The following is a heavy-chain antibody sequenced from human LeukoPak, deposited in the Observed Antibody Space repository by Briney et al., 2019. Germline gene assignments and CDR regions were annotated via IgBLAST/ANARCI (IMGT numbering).Heavy chain of an antibody. V-gene: IGHV3-33*07. D-gene: IGHD3-9*01. J-gene: IGHJ4*02. Sequence: GGSLRLSCAASGFTFSSYGMYWVRQAPGRGLEWGEIIWYDGSNRYYADSVKGRFAISRDNSKNTLYLQMNSLRAEDTAVYYCARNWGDHFDWLHDYWGQGTLVTVSS. CDR2: IWYDGSNR. CDR3: ARNWGDHFDWLHDY. CDR1: GFTFSSYG.